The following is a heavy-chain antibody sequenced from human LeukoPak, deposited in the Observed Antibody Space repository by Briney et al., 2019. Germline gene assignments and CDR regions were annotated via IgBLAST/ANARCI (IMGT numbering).Heavy chain of an antibody. J-gene: IGHJ5*02. Sequence: GGSLRLSCAASGFTFDDYAMHWVRQAPGKGLEWVSLISGDGGSTYYADSVKGRFTIPRDNSKNSLYLQMNSLRTEDTALYYCAKDPSDYDFWSGPPFDPWGQGTLVTVSS. D-gene: IGHD3-3*01. CDR1: GFTFDDYA. CDR3: AKDPSDYDFWSGPPFDP. V-gene: IGHV3-43*02. CDR2: ISGDGGST.